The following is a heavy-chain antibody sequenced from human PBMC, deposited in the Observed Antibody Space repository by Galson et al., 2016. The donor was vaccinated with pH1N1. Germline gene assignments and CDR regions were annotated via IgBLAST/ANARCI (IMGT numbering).Heavy chain of an antibody. CDR1: GYTSTYYA. Sequence: SVKVSCKASGYTSTYYAMNWVRQAPGQGLEWMGWINTNTGNPTYAQGFTGRFVFSLDTSVSTAYLQISSLKAEDTAVYYCARNCSSSSCHVDYWGQGTLVTVSS. D-gene: IGHD2-2*01. CDR2: INTNTGNP. CDR3: ARNCSSSSCHVDY. V-gene: IGHV7-4-1*02. J-gene: IGHJ4*02.